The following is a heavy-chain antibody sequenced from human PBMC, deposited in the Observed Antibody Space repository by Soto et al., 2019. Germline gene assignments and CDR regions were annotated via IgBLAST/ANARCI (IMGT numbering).Heavy chain of an antibody. D-gene: IGHD3-10*01. V-gene: IGHV4-31*01. J-gene: IGHJ6*02. CDR3: ARDLRFRGFYGMDV. Sequence: QVQLQESGPGRVKPSQTLSLTCTVSGGSISSGGYYWSWIRQHPGKGLEWIGYIYYSGSTYYNPSLKSQATISVDTFKNQFALKLSSVTAADTAVYYCARDLRFRGFYGMDVWGQGTTVTVSS. CDR2: IYYSGST. CDR1: GGSISSGGYY.